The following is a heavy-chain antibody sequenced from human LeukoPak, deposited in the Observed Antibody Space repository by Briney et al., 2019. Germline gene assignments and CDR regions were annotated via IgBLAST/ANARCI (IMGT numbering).Heavy chain of an antibody. J-gene: IGHJ4*02. CDR1: GFTFSSYE. V-gene: IGHV3-48*03. Sequence: PGGSLRLSCAASGFTFSSYEMNWVRQAPGKGLEWVSYISSRGSTIYYADSVKGRFTISRDNAKNSLSLQMNSLRAEDTAVYYCARCPTTETHAFDYWGQGTLVTVSS. CDR3: ARCPTTETHAFDY. CDR2: ISSRGSTI. D-gene: IGHD4-17*01.